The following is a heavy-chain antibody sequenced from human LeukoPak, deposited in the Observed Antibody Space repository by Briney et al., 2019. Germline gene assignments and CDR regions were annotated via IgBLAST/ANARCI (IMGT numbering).Heavy chain of an antibody. CDR3: ASDPELTAILGIFDY. CDR2: INPNSGGT. CDR1: GYTFTSYD. D-gene: IGHD5-18*01. Sequence: ASVKVSCKASGYTFTSYDINWVRQATGQGLEWMGWINPNSGGTNYAQKFQGRVTMTRDTSISTAYMELSRLRSDDTAVYYCASDPELTAILGIFDYWGQGTLVTVSS. J-gene: IGHJ4*02. V-gene: IGHV1-2*02.